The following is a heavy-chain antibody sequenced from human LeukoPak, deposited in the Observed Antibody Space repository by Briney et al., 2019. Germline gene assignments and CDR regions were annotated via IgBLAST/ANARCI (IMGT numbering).Heavy chain of an antibody. CDR3: ARGRVGTRPIYY. Sequence: SETLSLTCAVYGWSFSGYYWSWIRQPPGKGLEWIGEINHSGSTNYNPSLKSRVTISVDPSKNQFSLKLSSVTAADTAVYYCARGRVGTRPIYYWGQGTLVTVSS. CDR2: INHSGST. CDR1: GWSFSGYY. V-gene: IGHV4-34*01. D-gene: IGHD2-2*01. J-gene: IGHJ4*02.